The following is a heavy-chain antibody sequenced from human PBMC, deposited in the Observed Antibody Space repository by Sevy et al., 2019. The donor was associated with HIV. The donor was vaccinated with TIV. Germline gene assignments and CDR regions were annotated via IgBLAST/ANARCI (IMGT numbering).Heavy chain of an antibody. Sequence: GGSLRLSCVASGSTFGIHWMSWVGQAPGKGLESVAKINQDGGQKYYVDSVKGRFTISRDNAKSSLYLQMNSLSVEDTALYYCARDPDPVPGVAFDVWGQGSMVTVSS. V-gene: IGHV3-7*01. CDR1: GSTFGIHW. CDR2: INQDGGQK. CDR3: ARDPDPVPGVAFDV. J-gene: IGHJ3*01.